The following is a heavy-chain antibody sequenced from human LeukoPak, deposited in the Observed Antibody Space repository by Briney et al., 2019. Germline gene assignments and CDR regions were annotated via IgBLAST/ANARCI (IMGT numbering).Heavy chain of an antibody. CDR2: IYYTGST. CDR1: GGSISSLY. CDR3: ARHRAYSSSSPFDY. V-gene: IGHV4-59*08. J-gene: IGHJ4*02. Sequence: TSETLSLTCSVSGGSISSLYWSWVRQPPGKGLEWIGYIYYTGSTNYNPSLKSRVTMFVDMSKNQFSLRLSSVTAADTAVYYCARHRAYSSSSPFDYWGQGTLVTVSS. D-gene: IGHD6-6*01.